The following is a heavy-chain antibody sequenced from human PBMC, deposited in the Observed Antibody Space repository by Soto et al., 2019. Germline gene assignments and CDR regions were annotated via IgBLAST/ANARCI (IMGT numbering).Heavy chain of an antibody. D-gene: IGHD3-22*01. CDR2: INPNSGGT. Sequence: GASVKVSCKASGYTFTGYYMHWVRQAPGQGLKWMGWINPNSGGTNYAQKFQGWVTMTRDTSISTAYMELSRLRSDDTAVYYCARGLPEGYYDSSGYNWFDPWGQGTLVTVSS. CDR1: GYTFTGYY. V-gene: IGHV1-2*04. CDR3: ARGLPEGYYDSSGYNWFDP. J-gene: IGHJ5*02.